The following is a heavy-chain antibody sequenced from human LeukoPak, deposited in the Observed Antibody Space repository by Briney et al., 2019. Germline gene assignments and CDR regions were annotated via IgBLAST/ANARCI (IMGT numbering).Heavy chain of an antibody. CDR2: IYTSGST. CDR1: GGSISSGSYY. CDR3: ARGNRVWLRDPYYYYMDV. D-gene: IGHD5-18*01. V-gene: IGHV4-61*02. J-gene: IGHJ6*03. Sequence: PSETLSLTCTVSGGSISSGSYYWSWIRQPAGKGLEWIGRIYTSGSTNYNPSLKSRVTISVDTSKNQFSLKLSSVTAADTAVYYCARGNRVWLRDPYYYYMDVWGKGTTVTVSS.